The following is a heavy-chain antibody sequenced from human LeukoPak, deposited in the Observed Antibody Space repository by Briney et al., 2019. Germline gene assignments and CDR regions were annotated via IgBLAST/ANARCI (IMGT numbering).Heavy chain of an antibody. CDR3: ARDQGVLGPVS. Sequence: PGGSLRLSCAASGFTFTDYSMSWIRQTPGKGLEWVSVIYSGGSTYYADSVKGRFTISRDNSKNTLYLQMNSLRAEDTAVYYCARDQGVLGPVSWGQGTLVTVSS. V-gene: IGHV3-66*02. CDR2: IYSGGST. D-gene: IGHD2/OR15-2a*01. CDR1: GFTFTDYS. J-gene: IGHJ5*02.